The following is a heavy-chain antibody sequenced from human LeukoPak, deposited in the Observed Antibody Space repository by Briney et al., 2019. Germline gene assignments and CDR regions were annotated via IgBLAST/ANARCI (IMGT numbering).Heavy chain of an antibody. CDR3: AKGGAYCGGDCYSPLDYYYYGMDV. V-gene: IGHV3-7*01. CDR2: IKQDGSEE. J-gene: IGHJ6*02. CDR1: GFTFSSYW. D-gene: IGHD2-21*02. Sequence: GGSLRLSCAASGFTFSSYWMSWVRQAPGKGLEWVANIKQDGSEEYYVDSVKGRFTISRDNAKNSLYLQMNSLRAEDTAVYYCAKGGAYCGGDCYSPLDYYYYGMDVWGQGTTVTVSS.